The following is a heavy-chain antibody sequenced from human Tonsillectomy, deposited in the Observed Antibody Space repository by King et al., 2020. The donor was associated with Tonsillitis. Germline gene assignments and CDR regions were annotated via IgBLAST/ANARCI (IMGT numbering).Heavy chain of an antibody. D-gene: IGHD2-21*01. Sequence: QLVQSGGGLVQPGGSLRLSCAASGFSFSSYTMNWVRQAPGKGLEWVSYISSSSSYIYYADSVKGRFTISRDNAKNSLYLQMNSLRDEDTAVYYCARAPDSYFDLWGRGTVVTVSS. V-gene: IGHV3-48*02. CDR2: ISSSSSYI. CDR3: ARAPDSYFDL. CDR1: GFSFSSYT. J-gene: IGHJ2*01.